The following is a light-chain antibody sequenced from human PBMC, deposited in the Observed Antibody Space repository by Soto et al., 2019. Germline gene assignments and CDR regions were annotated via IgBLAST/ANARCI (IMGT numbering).Light chain of an antibody. J-gene: IGKJ1*01. CDR3: QQYSRHWT. Sequence: DIPMNQSPSTLSAPVGDRVTIPCRASQNINRWLAWYQQKPGKAPMLLIYDASSLQGGAPSRFSGSGSGTEFTLTISSLQPDDFATYYCQQYSRHWTFGQGTKVDIK. V-gene: IGKV1-5*01. CDR2: DAS. CDR1: QNINRW.